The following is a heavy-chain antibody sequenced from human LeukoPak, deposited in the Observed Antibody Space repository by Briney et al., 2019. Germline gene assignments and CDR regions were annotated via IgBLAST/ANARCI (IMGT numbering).Heavy chain of an antibody. CDR3: ARDMRRHGESGYGFDY. CDR1: NRSMSSVY. D-gene: IGHD5-12*01. V-gene: IGHV4-59*01. Sequence: SETLSLTCSVGNRSMSSVYWSWIRQPPEEVLEWIGNVSYTEYTNYTHSFKSRVTISQDTSKNQFSLKLTSLTAADTAIYYCARDMRRHGESGYGFDYWGQGIRVTVSS. CDR2: VSYTEYT. J-gene: IGHJ4*02.